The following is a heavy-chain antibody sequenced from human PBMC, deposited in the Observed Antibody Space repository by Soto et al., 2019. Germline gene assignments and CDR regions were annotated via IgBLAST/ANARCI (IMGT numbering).Heavy chain of an antibody. J-gene: IGHJ4*02. CDR1: GFTFSSYA. CDR2: ISGSGGST. D-gene: IGHD3-10*01. CDR3: AKGLSSGSYYHIDY. Sequence: GGSLRLSCAASGFTFSSYAMSWVRQAPGKGLEWVSAISGSGGSTYYADSVKGRFTISRDNSKNTLYLQMNSLRAEDTAVYYCAKGLSSGSYYHIDYWGQGTLVTVSS. V-gene: IGHV3-23*01.